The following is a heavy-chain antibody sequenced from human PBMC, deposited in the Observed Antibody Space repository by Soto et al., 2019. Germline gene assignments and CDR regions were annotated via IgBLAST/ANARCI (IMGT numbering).Heavy chain of an antibody. V-gene: IGHV4-30-2*01. CDR2: IYPSGTT. CDR1: GGSISSGDYS. CDR3: ARVADGDPLDY. D-gene: IGHD4-17*01. Sequence: QLQLQESGSGLVKPSQTLSLTCGVSGGSISSGDYSWSWIRQPPGKGLEWIGHIYPSGTTYYNPSLKRRGTHSGDRSKNQFSLKLTSVTAADTAVYYCARVADGDPLDYWGQGTLVTVSS. J-gene: IGHJ4*02.